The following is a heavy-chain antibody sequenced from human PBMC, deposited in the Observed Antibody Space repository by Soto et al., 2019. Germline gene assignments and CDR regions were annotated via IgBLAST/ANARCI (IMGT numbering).Heavy chain of an antibody. Sequence: SETLALSCTGSGYSISSGDYYWSWSRQPPGKGLEWIGYIYYSGSAYYNPSLKSRVTITLDTSKNQFSLKLSPVTAADRAVYYCARLIAGEVTTDNGFAPWGKGPLVPV. CDR3: ARLIAGEVTTDNGFAP. CDR2: IYYSGSA. D-gene: IGHD3-16*01. V-gene: IGHV4-30-4*01. J-gene: IGHJ5*02. CDR1: GYSISSGDYY.